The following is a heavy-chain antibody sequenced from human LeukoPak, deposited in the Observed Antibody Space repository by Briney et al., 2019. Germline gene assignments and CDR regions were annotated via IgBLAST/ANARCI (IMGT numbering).Heavy chain of an antibody. Sequence: PSETLSLTCTVSGGSISSGSYYWSWIRQPAGMGLEWIGRIYTSGSTNYNPSLKSRVTISVDTSKNQFSLKLSSVTAADTAVYYCARDLTYYDFWSGYYENYYYMDVWGKGTTVTVSS. CDR2: IYTSGST. CDR3: ARDLTYYDFWSGYYENYYYMDV. CDR1: GGSISSGSYY. D-gene: IGHD3-3*01. V-gene: IGHV4-61*02. J-gene: IGHJ6*03.